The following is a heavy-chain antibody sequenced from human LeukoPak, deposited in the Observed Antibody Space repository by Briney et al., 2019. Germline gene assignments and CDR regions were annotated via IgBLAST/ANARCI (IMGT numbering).Heavy chain of an antibody. D-gene: IGHD6-13*01. CDR1: GFTFSSYW. CDR3: ANHQAAAGYTAENLQH. V-gene: IGHV3-7*03. Sequence: GGSLRLSCAASGFTFSSYWMSWVRQAPGKGLEWVANIKQDGSEKYYVDSVKGRFTISRDNAKNSLYLQMNSLRAEDTAVYYCANHQAAAGYTAENLQHWGQGTLVTVSS. CDR2: IKQDGSEK. J-gene: IGHJ1*01.